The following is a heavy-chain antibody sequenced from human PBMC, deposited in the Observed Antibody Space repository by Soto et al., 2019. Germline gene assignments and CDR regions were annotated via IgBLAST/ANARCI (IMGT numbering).Heavy chain of an antibody. CDR3: AKALNYYGSGSYYYYYGMDV. CDR2: ISGSGGST. D-gene: IGHD3-10*01. CDR1: GFTFSSYA. Sequence: PGGSLRLSCAAPGFTFSSYAMSWVRQAPGKGLEWVSAISGSGGSTYYADSVKGRFTISRDNSKNTLYLQMNSLRAEDTAVYYCAKALNYYGSGSYYYYYGMDVWGQGTTVTVSS. J-gene: IGHJ6*02. V-gene: IGHV3-23*01.